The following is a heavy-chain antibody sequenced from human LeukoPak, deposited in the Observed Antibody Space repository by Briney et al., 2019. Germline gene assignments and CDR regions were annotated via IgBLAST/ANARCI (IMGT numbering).Heavy chain of an antibody. J-gene: IGHJ4*02. D-gene: IGHD5-18*01. V-gene: IGHV3-21*01. CDR1: GFTFNTYT. CDR2: ITQSSDYI. Sequence: GGSLRLSCAASGFTFNTYTMNWVRQAPGMGLEWVSSITQSSDYIYYGDSVKGRFTISRDNAKNSLYLQMNGLRAEDTAVYYCAREYTAMAYDYWGQGNLVTVSS. CDR3: AREYTAMAYDY.